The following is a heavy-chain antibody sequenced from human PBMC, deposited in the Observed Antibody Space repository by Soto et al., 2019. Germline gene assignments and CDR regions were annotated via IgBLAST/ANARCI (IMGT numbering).Heavy chain of an antibody. D-gene: IGHD2-15*01. J-gene: IGHJ3*02. Sequence: ASVKVSCKASGYTFTSYDINWVRQATGQGLEWMGWMNPNSGNTGYAQKFQGRVTMTRNTSISTAYMELSSLRSEDTAVYYCASIVVAWYRSGGSCYSNGDDAFDIWGQGTMVTVSS. CDR1: GYTFTSYD. V-gene: IGHV1-8*01. CDR3: ASIVVAWYRSGGSCYSNGDDAFDI. CDR2: MNPNSGNT.